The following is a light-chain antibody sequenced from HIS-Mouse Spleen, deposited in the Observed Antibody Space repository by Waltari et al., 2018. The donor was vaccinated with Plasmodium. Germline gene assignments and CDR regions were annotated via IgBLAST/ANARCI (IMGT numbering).Light chain of an antibody. CDR1: ALPKKY. Sequence: SYELTQPPSVSVSPGQTARITCSGDALPKKYAYWYQQKSGQAPVLVIYEDSKRPSGIPVRFSGSSSGTMATLTIMGAQVEDEADYYCYSTDSSGNHRVFGGGTKLTVL. CDR3: YSTDSSGNHRV. V-gene: IGLV3-10*01. CDR2: EDS. J-gene: IGLJ3*02.